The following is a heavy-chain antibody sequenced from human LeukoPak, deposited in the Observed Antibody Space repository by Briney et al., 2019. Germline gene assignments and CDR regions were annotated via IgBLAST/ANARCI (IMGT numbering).Heavy chain of an antibody. Sequence: SETLSLTCAVYGGSFSGYYWSWIRQPPGKGLEWIGEINHSGSTNYNPSLKSRVTISVDTSKNQFSLKLSSVTAADTAAYYCARGTYRSYGFCYFDYWGQGTLVTVSS. J-gene: IGHJ4*02. CDR1: GGSFSGYY. CDR3: ARGTYRSYGFCYFDY. V-gene: IGHV4-34*01. CDR2: INHSGST. D-gene: IGHD5-18*01.